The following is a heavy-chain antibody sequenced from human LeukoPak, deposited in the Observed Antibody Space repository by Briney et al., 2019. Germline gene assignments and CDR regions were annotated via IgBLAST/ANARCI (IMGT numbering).Heavy chain of an antibody. D-gene: IGHD2-2*01. J-gene: IGHJ4*02. V-gene: IGHV7-4-1*02. CDR2: INTNTGNP. CDR1: VYTFTIYA. CDR3: AYSSTSCCPLDY. Sequence: ASVNVSCKSSVYTFTIYAMNWVRQAPGQGLEWMGVINTNTGNPTYAQGFTVRFVFSLDTSVSTEYMQISSLKAEDTAVYYCAYSSTSCCPLDYWGQGTLVTVSS.